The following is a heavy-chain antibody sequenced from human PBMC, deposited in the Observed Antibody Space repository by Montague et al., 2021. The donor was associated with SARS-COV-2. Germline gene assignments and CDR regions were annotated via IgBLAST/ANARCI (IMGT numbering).Heavy chain of an antibody. J-gene: IGHJ4*02. Sequence: TNYIPSLSSRVTISVDTSKNQFSLKLSSVTAADTAVDYCAAQPWEDSIGYYRDYWSQGALVTVAS. CDR3: AAQPWEDSIGYYRDY. V-gene: IGHV4-34*01. CDR2: T. D-gene: IGHD3-22*01.